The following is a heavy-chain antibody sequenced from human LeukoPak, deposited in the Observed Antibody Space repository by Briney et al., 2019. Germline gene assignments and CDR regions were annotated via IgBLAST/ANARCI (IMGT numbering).Heavy chain of an antibody. CDR2: IYTTGST. Sequence: ASETLSLTCTVSGGSISSYYWTWIRQPAGKGLEWIGRIYTTGSTNYNPSLNSRVTMSVDTSKNQFSLKLSSVTAADTAVYYCARQMAVAGKAGFDYWGQGTLVTVSS. J-gene: IGHJ4*02. D-gene: IGHD6-19*01. CDR1: GGSISSYY. V-gene: IGHV4-4*07. CDR3: ARQMAVAGKAGFDY.